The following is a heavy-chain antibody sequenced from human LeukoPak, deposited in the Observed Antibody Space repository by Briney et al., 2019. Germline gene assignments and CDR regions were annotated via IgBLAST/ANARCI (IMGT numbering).Heavy chain of an antibody. D-gene: IGHD6-19*01. J-gene: IGHJ4*02. CDR1: GFIFSIYS. CDR3: ARGRDPVAGYFDY. V-gene: IGHV3-48*04. Sequence: TGGSLRLSCAASGFIFSIYSMNWVRQAPGKGLEWVSYISSSSSTIYYAASVKGRFTISRDNAKNSLYLQVNSLRAEDTAVYYCARGRDPVAGYFDYWGQGTLVTVSS. CDR2: ISSSSSTI.